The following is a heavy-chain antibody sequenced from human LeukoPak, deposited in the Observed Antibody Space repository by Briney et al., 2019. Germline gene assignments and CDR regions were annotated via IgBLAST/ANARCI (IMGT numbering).Heavy chain of an antibody. CDR3: ARDQVVVPAAPPGAFDI. J-gene: IGHJ3*02. V-gene: IGHV3-21*01. CDR2: ISSSSSYI. Sequence: GGSLRLSCAASGFTFSSYSMTWVRQAPGKGLEWVSSISSSSSYIYYADSVRGRFTISRDNAKNSLYLQMNSLRAEDTAVYYCARDQVVVPAAPPGAFDIWGQGTMVTVSS. D-gene: IGHD2-2*01. CDR1: GFTFSSYS.